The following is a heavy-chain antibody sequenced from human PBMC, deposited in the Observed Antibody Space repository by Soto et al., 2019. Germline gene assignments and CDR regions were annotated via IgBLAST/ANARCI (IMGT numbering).Heavy chain of an antibody. CDR1: GFTFSSYG. D-gene: IGHD3-22*01. Sequence: PGGSLRLSCSASGFTFSSYGMHWVRQAPGKGLEWVAVISYDGSNKYYADSVKCRFTISRDNSKNTLYLQMNSLRAEDTAVYYCAKGTHSGSFDYWGQGT. CDR3: AKGTHSGSFDY. V-gene: IGHV3-30*18. CDR2: ISYDGSNK. J-gene: IGHJ4*02.